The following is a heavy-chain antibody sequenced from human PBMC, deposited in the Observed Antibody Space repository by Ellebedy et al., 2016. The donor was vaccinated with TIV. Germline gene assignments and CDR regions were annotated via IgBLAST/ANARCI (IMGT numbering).Heavy chain of an antibody. Sequence: MPSETLSLTCTVSGGSISSYYWSWIRQPPGKGLEWIGYIYYSGSTNYNPSLKSRVTISVDTTKNQFSLKLSSVTAADTAVYYCASAHDYGDYYYYGMDVWGQGTTVTVSS. CDR1: GGSISSYY. CDR2: IYYSGST. V-gene: IGHV4-59*08. CDR3: ASAHDYGDYYYYGMDV. J-gene: IGHJ6*02. D-gene: IGHD4-17*01.